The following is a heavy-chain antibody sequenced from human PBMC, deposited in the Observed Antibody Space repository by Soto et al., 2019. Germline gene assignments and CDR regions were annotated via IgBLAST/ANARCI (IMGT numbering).Heavy chain of an antibody. CDR2: IYDTGISGYTPST. V-gene: IGHV4-59*01. CDR1: GGSITSSY. J-gene: IGHJ6*02. CDR3: ARGEDAFFYYGLDV. Sequence: WETLSLTCTVSGGSITSSYWSWIRRPPGKGLEWIAYIYDTGISGYTPSTSYNPSLKSRVTMSVDTSKSRFSLKLTSVTAADTAVYYCARGEDAFFYYGLDVWGQGITVTVSS.